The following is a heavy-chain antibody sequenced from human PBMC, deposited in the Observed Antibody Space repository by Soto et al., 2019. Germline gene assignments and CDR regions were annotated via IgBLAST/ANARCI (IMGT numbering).Heavy chain of an antibody. V-gene: IGHV3-23*01. D-gene: IGHD2-8*01. CDR2: ISGSGGST. CDR3: AKDVVLMVYARKYNWFDP. CDR1: GFTFSSYA. J-gene: IGHJ5*02. Sequence: EGSLRLSCAASGFTFSSYAMSWVRRAPGKGLEWVSAISGSGGSTYYADSVKGRFTISRDNSKNTLYLQMNSLRAEDTAVYYCAKDVVLMVYARKYNWFDPWGQGTLVTVSS.